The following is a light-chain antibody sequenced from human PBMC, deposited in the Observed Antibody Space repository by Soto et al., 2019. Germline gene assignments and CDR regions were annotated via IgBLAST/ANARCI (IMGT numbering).Light chain of an antibody. V-gene: IGLV2-8*01. CDR1: SSDLSGYNY. CDR3: SSYAGSNNWV. CDR2: EVS. J-gene: IGLJ3*02. Sequence: QSALTQPPSASGSPGQSVTISCTGTSSDLSGYNYVSWYQHHPGKAPKLLIYEVSKRPSGVPDRFSGSKSGNTASLTVSGLQAEDEADYYCSSYAGSNNWVFGGGTKLTVL.